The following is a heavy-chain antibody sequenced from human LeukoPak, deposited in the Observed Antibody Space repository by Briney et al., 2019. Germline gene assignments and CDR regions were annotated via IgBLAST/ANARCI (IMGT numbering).Heavy chain of an antibody. CDR3: VRPSCGGDCYYHYMDV. CDR2: ISISGLTT. V-gene: IGHV3-48*01. J-gene: IGHJ6*03. D-gene: IGHD2-21*01. CDR1: GFTLSSHS. Sequence: GGSLRLSCAASGFTLSSHSMNWVRQAPGKGLEWLSYISISGLTTYYADSVKDRFTISRDNAKNSLYLQMNSLRVEDTAVYHCVRPSCGGDCYYHYMDVWGKGTTVTVSS.